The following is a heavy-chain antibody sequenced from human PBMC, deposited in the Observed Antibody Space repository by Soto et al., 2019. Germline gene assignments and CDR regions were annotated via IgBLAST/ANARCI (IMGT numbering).Heavy chain of an antibody. CDR1: GGSISSTNYL. J-gene: IGHJ3*02. CDR2: ILYSGGA. V-gene: IGHV4-30-4*01. Sequence: QVQLQESGPGLVKPSQTLSLTCTGSGGSISSTNYLLSLGRRPPGRGLEWLGYILYSGGAYYNPSLKSRVTIYVDTSKCQAFLKLSSLTAADPAVYYCAIEVIAATPGTDAFEIWVQGTRLSVSS. CDR3: AIEVIAATPGTDAFEI. D-gene: IGHD2-15*01.